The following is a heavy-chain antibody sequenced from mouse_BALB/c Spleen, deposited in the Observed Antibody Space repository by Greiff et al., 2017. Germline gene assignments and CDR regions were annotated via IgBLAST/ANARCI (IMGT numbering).Heavy chain of an antibody. Sequence: EVQRVESGGDLVKPGGSLKLSCAASGFTFSSYGMSWVRQTPDKRLEWVATISSGGSYTYYPDSVKGRFTISRDNAKNTLYLQMSSLKSEDTAMYYCAGLYGNSYYFDYWGQGTTLTVSS. J-gene: IGHJ2*01. D-gene: IGHD2-1*01. CDR3: AGLYGNSYYFDY. V-gene: IGHV5-6*01. CDR1: GFTFSSYG. CDR2: ISSGGSYT.